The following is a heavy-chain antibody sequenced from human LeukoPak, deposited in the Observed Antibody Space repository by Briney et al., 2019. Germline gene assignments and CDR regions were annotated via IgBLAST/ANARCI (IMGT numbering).Heavy chain of an antibody. J-gene: IGHJ4*02. D-gene: IGHD1-14*01. V-gene: IGHV3-30-3*01. Sequence: PGGSLRLSCTTSGFTFSSFVMHWVRQAPGKGLEWVAVLSNDGNNKYYGDSVKGRFTISRDNSENTLYLQMNSLRAEDTAVYFCTTEAPGTSFDYWGQGTLVTVSS. CDR3: TTEAPGTSFDY. CDR2: LSNDGNNK. CDR1: GFTFSSFV.